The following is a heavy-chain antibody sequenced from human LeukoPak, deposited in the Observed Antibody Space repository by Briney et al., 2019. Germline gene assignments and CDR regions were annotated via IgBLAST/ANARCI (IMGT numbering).Heavy chain of an antibody. J-gene: IGHJ3*02. CDR2: INWNGGST. CDR3: AKAKQWLDDAFDI. CDR1: GFTFDDYG. Sequence: GGSLRLSCAASGFTFDDYGMSWVRQAPGKGLEWVSGINWNGGSTGYADSVKGRFTISRDNAKNSLYLQMNSLRADDTAVYYCAKAKQWLDDAFDIWGQGTMVTVSS. V-gene: IGHV3-20*04. D-gene: IGHD6-19*01.